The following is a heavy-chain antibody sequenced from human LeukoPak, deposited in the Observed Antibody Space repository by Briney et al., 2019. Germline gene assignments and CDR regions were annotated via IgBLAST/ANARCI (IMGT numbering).Heavy chain of an antibody. D-gene: IGHD1-26*01. CDR2: ISSSGSTM. CDR3: ARDLTSLRKWELPLDY. Sequence: KPGGSLRLSCAASGFTFSDYYMSWIRQAPGKGLEWVSYISSSGSTMYYADSVKGRFTISRDNAKNSLHLQMNSLRAEDTAVYYCARDLTSLRKWELPLDYWGQGTLVTVSS. V-gene: IGHV3-11*01. J-gene: IGHJ4*02. CDR1: GFTFSDYY.